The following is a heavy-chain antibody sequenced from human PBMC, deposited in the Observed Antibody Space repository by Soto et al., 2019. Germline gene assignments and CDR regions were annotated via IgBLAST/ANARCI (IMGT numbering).Heavy chain of an antibody. J-gene: IGHJ6*02. V-gene: IGHV5-10-1*01. CDR2: IDPSDSYT. CDR3: ERCGVQDATSCEYGMDV. Sequence: PVDSLKISFKCSGYSFTSYWIIFVRQMPGKGLECMWRIDPSDSYTNYSPSFQGHVTISADKSISTAYLQWSSLKASDTAMYYCERCGVQDATSCEYGMDVWGPGTTV. D-gene: IGHD2-2*01. CDR1: GYSFTSYW.